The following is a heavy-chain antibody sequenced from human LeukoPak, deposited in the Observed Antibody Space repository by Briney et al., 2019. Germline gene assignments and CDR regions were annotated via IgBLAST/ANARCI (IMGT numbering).Heavy chain of an antibody. CDR3: ARAASGDAVDYYGSGRRFYSYYMDV. D-gene: IGHD3-10*01. J-gene: IGHJ6*03. Sequence: SETLSLTCIVSGDSFSSYQWSWVRQPAGKGLEWIGRVSASGTTNSNPALKSRVTMSVDSSRKQFSLNLSSVTAADTAVYYCARAASGDAVDYYGSGRRFYSYYMDVWGKGTTVTISS. CDR2: VSASGTT. V-gene: IGHV4-4*07. CDR1: GDSFSSYQ.